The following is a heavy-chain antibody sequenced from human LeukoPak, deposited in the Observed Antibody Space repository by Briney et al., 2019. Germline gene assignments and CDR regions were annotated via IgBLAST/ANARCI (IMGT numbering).Heavy chain of an antibody. CDR3: ARDLAAIVVKPIDY. V-gene: IGHV3-21*01. Sequence: GGYLRLSCAASGFTFSSYNMNWVRQAPGKGLEWVSFISSSSSYIYYADSVKGRFTISRDNAKNSLYLQMNSLRAEDTAVYYCARDLAAIVVKPIDYGSQGTLVTVSS. CDR2: ISSSSSYI. CDR1: GFTFSSYN. D-gene: IGHD2-21*01. J-gene: IGHJ4*02.